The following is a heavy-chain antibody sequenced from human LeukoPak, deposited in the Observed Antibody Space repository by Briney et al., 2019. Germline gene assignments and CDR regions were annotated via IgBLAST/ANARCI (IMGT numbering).Heavy chain of an antibody. Sequence: GESLKISCKGSGYSFTSYWIGWVRQMPGKGLEWMGIIYPGDSDTRYSPSFQGQVTISADKSISTAYLQWSSLKASDTAMYYCARGGGDRIKEPDPAEYFQHWGQGTLVTVSS. J-gene: IGHJ1*01. V-gene: IGHV5-51*01. CDR3: ARGGGDRIKEPDPAEYFQH. CDR2: IYPGDSDT. CDR1: GYSFTSYW. D-gene: IGHD3-16*01.